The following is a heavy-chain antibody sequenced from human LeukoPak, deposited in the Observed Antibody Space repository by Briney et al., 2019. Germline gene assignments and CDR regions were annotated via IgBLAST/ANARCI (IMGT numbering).Heavy chain of an antibody. Sequence: SETLSLTCTVSGGSISSYYWSWIRQPPGKGLEWIGYIYYSGSTNYNPSLKSRVTISVDTSKNQFSLKLSSATAADTAVYYCARAKDKPADAFDIWGQGTMVTVSS. J-gene: IGHJ3*02. CDR1: GGSISSYY. V-gene: IGHV4-59*01. CDR3: ARAKDKPADAFDI. CDR2: IYYSGST.